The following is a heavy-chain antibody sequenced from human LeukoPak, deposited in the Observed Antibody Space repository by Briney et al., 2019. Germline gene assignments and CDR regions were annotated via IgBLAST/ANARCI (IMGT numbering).Heavy chain of an antibody. CDR3: ARVYSGSSGNTVDY. V-gene: IGHV3-48*03. D-gene: IGHD6-6*01. Sequence: GGSLRLSCAASGFTFISYELSWVRQAPGKGLEWVSYISSSGSPIYYADSVKGRFTISRDNAKNSLYLQMNSLRAEDTAVYYCARVYSGSSGNTVDYGGQGTLVTVSS. J-gene: IGHJ4*02. CDR2: ISSSGSPI. CDR1: GFTFISYE.